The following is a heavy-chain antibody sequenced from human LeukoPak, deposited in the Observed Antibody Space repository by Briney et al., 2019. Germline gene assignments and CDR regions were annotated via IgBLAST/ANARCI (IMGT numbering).Heavy chain of an antibody. CDR1: GYTFTGYY. J-gene: IGHJ4*02. V-gene: IGHV1-2*02. CDR2: INPNSGGT. D-gene: IGHD5-18*01. Sequence: GASVKVSCKASGYTFTGYYIHWVRQAPGQGLEWMGWINPNSGGTNYAQKFQGRVTMTRDTSISTAYMELSRLRSDDTAVYYCARGGYSYGSEDPYYFDYWGQGTLVTVSS. CDR3: ARGGYSYGSEDPYYFDY.